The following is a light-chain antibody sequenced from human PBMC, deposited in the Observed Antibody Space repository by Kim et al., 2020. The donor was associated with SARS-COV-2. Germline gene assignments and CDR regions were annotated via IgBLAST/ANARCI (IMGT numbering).Light chain of an antibody. Sequence: SYELTQQPSVSVSPGQTAIITCSGNTLGDKYACWYQQKPGQSPVLVIYEGTERPSGIPERFSGSKSGTTATLTITGTQATDEADYYCQAWDSRTVIFGGGTQLTVL. J-gene: IGLJ2*01. CDR3: QAWDSRTVI. CDR1: TLGDKY. V-gene: IGLV3-1*01. CDR2: EGT.